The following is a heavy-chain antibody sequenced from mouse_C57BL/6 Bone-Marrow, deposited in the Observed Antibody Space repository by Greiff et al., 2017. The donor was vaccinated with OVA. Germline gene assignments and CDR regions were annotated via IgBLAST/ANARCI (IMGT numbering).Heavy chain of an antibody. Sequence: VQLQQPGAELVKPGASVKLSCKASGYTFTSYWMHWVKQRPGQGLEWIGMIHPNSGSTNYNEKFKSKATLTVDKSSSTAYMQLSSLTSEDSAVYYCARSHYYGSSYWFAYWGQGTLVTVSA. D-gene: IGHD1-1*01. CDR2: IHPNSGST. CDR3: ARSHYYGSSYWFAY. V-gene: IGHV1-64*01. CDR1: GYTFTSYW. J-gene: IGHJ3*01.